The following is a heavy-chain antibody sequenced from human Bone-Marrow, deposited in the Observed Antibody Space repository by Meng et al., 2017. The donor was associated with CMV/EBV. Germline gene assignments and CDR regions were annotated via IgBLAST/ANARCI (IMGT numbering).Heavy chain of an antibody. CDR1: GFTFTSYG. CDR2: ISGSGDTT. D-gene: IGHD2-8*01. V-gene: IGHV3-23*01. CDR3: AKGFNGDVDF. J-gene: IGHJ4*02. Sequence: GESLKISCAASGFTFTSYGMSWVRQAPGEGLKWVSGISGSGDTTYYADSVEGRFTISRDNSKDTLYLQMNSLRAEDTAVYCCAKGFNGDVDFWGKGTLVTVSS.